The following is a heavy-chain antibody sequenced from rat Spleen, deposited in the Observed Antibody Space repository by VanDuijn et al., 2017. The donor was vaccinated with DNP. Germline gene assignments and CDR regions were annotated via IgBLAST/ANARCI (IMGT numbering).Heavy chain of an antibody. CDR3: ARYSLIPRVWDY. CDR1: GFTFSTYW. D-gene: IGHD1-2*01. CDR2: INTDGGST. Sequence: EVQLVETGGGLVQPGRSLKLSCVGSGFTFSTYWMYWIRQAPGKGLEWVASINTDGGSTYYPDSVKGRFTISRDNAKNTQYLQMDSLRSEDTATYYCARYSLIPRVWDYWGQGVMVTVSS. J-gene: IGHJ2*01. V-gene: IGHV5-58*01.